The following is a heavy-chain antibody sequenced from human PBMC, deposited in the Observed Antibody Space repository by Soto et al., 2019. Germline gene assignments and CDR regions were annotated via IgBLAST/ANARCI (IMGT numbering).Heavy chain of an antibody. Sequence: SLRLSCAASGFTFDDYAMHWVRQAPGKGLEWVSGINWNSGSIGYADSVKGRFSISRDNAKNSLYLQMNSLRTEDTALYYCAKGKGLAVTGPYDYWGQGTLVTVSS. J-gene: IGHJ4*02. CDR2: INWNSGSI. CDR3: AKGKGLAVTGPYDY. V-gene: IGHV3-9*01. CDR1: GFTFDDYA. D-gene: IGHD6-19*01.